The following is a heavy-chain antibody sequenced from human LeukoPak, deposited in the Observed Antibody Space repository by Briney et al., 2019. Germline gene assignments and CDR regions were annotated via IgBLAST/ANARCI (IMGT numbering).Heavy chain of an antibody. CDR2: INAGNGNT. D-gene: IGHD3-22*01. V-gene: IGHV1-3*01. J-gene: IGHJ4*02. Sequence: GASVKVSCKASGYTFTSYSTHWVRQAPGQRPEWMGWINAGNGNTEYSQNFQGRVTITTDTSATTAYTELTSLISEDTAVYFCGRANPSYYDSSGPDYWGQGTLVTVSS. CDR1: GYTFTSYS. CDR3: GRANPSYYDSSGPDY.